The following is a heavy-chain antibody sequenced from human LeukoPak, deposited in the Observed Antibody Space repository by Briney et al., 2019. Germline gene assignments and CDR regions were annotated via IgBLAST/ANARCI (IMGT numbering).Heavy chain of an antibody. CDR3: AEELAVADR. CDR2: IIPIFGTA. V-gene: IGHV1-69*05. J-gene: IGHJ5*02. Sequence: APVKVSCKASGGTFSSYAISWVRQAPGRGLEWMGGIIPIFGTANYAQKFQGRVTITTDESTSTAYMELSSLRSEDTAVYYCAEELAVADRWGQGTLATVSS. D-gene: IGHD6-19*01. CDR1: GGTFSSYA.